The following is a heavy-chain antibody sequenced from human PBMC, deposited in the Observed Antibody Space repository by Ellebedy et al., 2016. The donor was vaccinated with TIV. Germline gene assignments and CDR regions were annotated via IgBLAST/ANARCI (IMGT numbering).Heavy chain of an antibody. CDR1: GFTVSSNY. CDR3: ASHYPYGDYPDRTEY. Sequence: GESLKISCAASGFTVSSNYMSWVRQAPGKGLEWVSVMFRAGSAYYADSVKGRFTIPRDNSKNSLYLQMNSLRAEDTAVYYCASHYPYGDYPDRTEYWGQGILVTVSS. D-gene: IGHD4-17*01. J-gene: IGHJ4*02. CDR2: MFRAGSA. V-gene: IGHV3-66*04.